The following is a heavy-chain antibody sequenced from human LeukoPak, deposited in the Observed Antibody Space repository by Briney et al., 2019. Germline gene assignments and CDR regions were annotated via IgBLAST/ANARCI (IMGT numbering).Heavy chain of an antibody. CDR1: GYTFTGYY. V-gene: IGHV1-2*02. CDR2: INPNSGGT. CDR3: ARVRGTDYYYGMDV. Sequence: GGSVKVSCKASGYTFTGYYMHWVRQAPGQGLEGMGWINPNSGGTNYAQKFQGRVTMTRDTSISTAYMELSRLRSDDTAVYYCARVRGTDYYYGMDVWGQGTTVTVSS. J-gene: IGHJ6*02.